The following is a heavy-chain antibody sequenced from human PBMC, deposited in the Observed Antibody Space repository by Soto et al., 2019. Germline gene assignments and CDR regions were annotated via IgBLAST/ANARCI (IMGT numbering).Heavy chain of an antibody. CDR2: IYSGGST. D-gene: IGHD3-3*01. J-gene: IGHJ3*02. V-gene: IGHV3-66*01. CDR3: ARDRQTRVTIFGVVTPGVAFDI. Sequence: EVQLVESGGGLVQPGGSLRLSCAASGFTVSSNYMSWVRQAPGKGLEWVSVIYSGGSTYYADSVKGRFTISRDNSKNTLNLQMNSLRAEDTAVYYCARDRQTRVTIFGVVTPGVAFDIWGQGTMVTVSS. CDR1: GFTVSSNY.